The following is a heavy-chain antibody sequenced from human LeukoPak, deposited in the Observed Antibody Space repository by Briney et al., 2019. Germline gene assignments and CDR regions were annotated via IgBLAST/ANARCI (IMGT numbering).Heavy chain of an antibody. CDR3: AASRRGFEY. CDR2: ITGGGVST. J-gene: IGHJ4*02. V-gene: IGHV3-23*01. Sequence: GRSLRLSCAASGFTFSSYAMSWVRQAPGKGLEWVSAITGGGVSTYYADSVKGRFTISRDNSKNTLYVQVNSLRAEDTAVYYCAASRRGFEYWGQGTLVTVSS. D-gene: IGHD6-13*01. CDR1: GFTFSSYA.